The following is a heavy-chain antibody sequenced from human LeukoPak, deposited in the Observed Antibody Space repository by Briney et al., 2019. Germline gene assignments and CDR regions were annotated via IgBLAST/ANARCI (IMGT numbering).Heavy chain of an antibody. D-gene: IGHD2-2*01. Sequence: GGSLRLSCAASGFTFSSYGMHWVRQAPGKGLEWVAVISYDGSNKYYADSVKGRFTISRDNSKNTLYLQMNSLRAEDTAVYYCAKSRLEGLTILYYFDYWGQGTLVTVSS. CDR3: AKSRLEGLTILYYFDY. CDR1: GFTFSSYG. V-gene: IGHV3-30*18. J-gene: IGHJ4*02. CDR2: ISYDGSNK.